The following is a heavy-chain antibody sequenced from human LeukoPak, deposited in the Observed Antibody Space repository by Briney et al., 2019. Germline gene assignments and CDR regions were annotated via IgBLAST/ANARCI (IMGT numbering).Heavy chain of an antibody. CDR2: INHSGST. V-gene: IGHV4-34*01. Sequence: RPSETLSLTCAVYGGSFSGHYWSWIRQPPGKGLEWIGEINHSGSTNYNPSLKSRVTISVDTSKNQFSLKLSSVTAADTAVYYCASFSGDYAVDYWGQGTLVTVSS. D-gene: IGHD4-17*01. CDR1: GGSFSGHY. J-gene: IGHJ4*02. CDR3: ASFSGDYAVDY.